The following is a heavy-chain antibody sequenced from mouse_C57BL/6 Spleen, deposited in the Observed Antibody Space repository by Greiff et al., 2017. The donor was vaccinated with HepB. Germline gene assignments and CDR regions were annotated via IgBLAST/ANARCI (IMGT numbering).Heavy chain of an antibody. CDR3: ARDRLYYYGSSYDWYFDV. CDR2: INYDGSST. Sequence: EVKVEESEGGLVQPGSSMKLSCTASGFTFSDYYMAWVRQVPEKGLEWVANINYDGSSTYYLDSLKSRFIISRDNAKNILYLQMSSLKSEDTATYYCARDRLYYYGSSYDWYFDVWGTGTTVTVSS. V-gene: IGHV5-16*01. D-gene: IGHD1-1*01. CDR1: GFTFSDYY. J-gene: IGHJ1*03.